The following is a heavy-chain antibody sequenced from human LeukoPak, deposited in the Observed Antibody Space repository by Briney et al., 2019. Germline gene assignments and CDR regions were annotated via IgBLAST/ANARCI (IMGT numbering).Heavy chain of an antibody. CDR1: GLTLSDYY. CDR2: ISSSGSTI. V-gene: IGHV3-11*01. Sequence: GGSLRLSCAASGLTLSDYYMSWIRQAPGKGLEWVSYISSSGSTIYYADSVKGRFTISRDNSKNTLYLQMNSLRAEDTAVYYCAKDTNRRGYSYGYDYWGQGTLVTVSS. D-gene: IGHD5-18*01. CDR3: AKDTNRRGYSYGYDY. J-gene: IGHJ4*02.